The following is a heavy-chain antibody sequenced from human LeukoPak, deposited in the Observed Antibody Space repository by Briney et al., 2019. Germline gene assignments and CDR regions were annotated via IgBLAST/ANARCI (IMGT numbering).Heavy chain of an antibody. V-gene: IGHV1-2*02. J-gene: IGHJ4*02. D-gene: IGHD3-3*01. Sequence: ASVKVSCKASGYTLSDNWLHWMRQAPGHGPEWMGSINPKSGDTDLAQRFQGRVTMTRDTSINTGYMEVSRLTSDDTAVYYCAKGGPVIRGPGVLIAPVFDHWGQGTLVTVSS. CDR3: AKGGPVIRGPGVLIAPVFDH. CDR2: INPKSGDT. CDR1: GYTLSDNW.